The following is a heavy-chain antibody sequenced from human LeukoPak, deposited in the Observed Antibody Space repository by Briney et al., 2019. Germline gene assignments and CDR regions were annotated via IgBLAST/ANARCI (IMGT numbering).Heavy chain of an antibody. CDR1: GVSFSGYY. D-gene: IGHD2-2*01. CDR2: INHSGST. J-gene: IGHJ4*02. Sequence: SETLSLTCAVYGVSFSGYYWSWIRQPPGKGLEWIGEINHSGSTNYNPSLKSRVTISVDTSKNQFSLKLSSVTAADTAVYYCASSFRSTSRKFDYWGQGTLVTVSS. V-gene: IGHV4-34*01. CDR3: ASSFRSTSRKFDY.